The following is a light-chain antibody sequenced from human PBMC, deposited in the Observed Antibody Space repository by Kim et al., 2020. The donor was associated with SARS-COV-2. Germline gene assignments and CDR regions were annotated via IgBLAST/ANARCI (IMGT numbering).Light chain of an antibody. CDR2: QDS. Sequence: VSPRRPARITCSGDKLGDKYACWYQQKPGQSPVLVIYQDSKRPSGIPERFSGSNSGNTATLTISGTQAMDEADYYCQAWDSSTKVFGGGTQLTVL. CDR3: QAWDSSTKV. CDR1: KLGDKY. J-gene: IGLJ3*02. V-gene: IGLV3-1*01.